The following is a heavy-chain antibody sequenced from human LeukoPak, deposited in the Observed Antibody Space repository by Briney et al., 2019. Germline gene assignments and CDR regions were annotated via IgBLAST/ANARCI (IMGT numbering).Heavy chain of an antibody. CDR2: IGTIFDT. CDR1: GFDFSIYD. Sequence: GGSLRLSCASSGFDFSIYDMHWVRQAPGRGLEWISAIGTIFDTYYADSVKGRFTISRDNAANSFFLLMDSLRAGDTAVYYCARVDGLSGNYYFDSWGQGTLVTVSS. D-gene: IGHD1-26*01. V-gene: IGHV3-13*01. CDR3: ARVDGLSGNYYFDS. J-gene: IGHJ4*02.